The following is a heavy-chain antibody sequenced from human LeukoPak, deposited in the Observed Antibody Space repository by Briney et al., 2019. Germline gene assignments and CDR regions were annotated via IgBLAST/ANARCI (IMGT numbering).Heavy chain of an antibody. D-gene: IGHD3-10*01. V-gene: IGHV3-53*01. J-gene: IGHJ6*03. CDR1: GFTVSSNS. CDR3: ARVLSGRGSLYSYYYYMDV. Sequence: PGGSLRLSCTVSGFTVSSNSMSWVRQAPGKGLEWVPFIYSDNTHYSDSVRGRFTISRDNSKNTLYLQMNSLRAEDTAVYYCARVLSGRGSLYSYYYYMDVWGKGTTVTISS. CDR2: IYSDNT.